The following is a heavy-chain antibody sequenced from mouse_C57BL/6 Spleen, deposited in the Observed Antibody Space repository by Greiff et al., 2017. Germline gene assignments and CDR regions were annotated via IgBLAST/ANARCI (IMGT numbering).Heavy chain of an antibody. CDR3: AREGGSLMDY. D-gene: IGHD6-2*01. CDR2: ISDGGSYT. V-gene: IGHV5-4*01. CDR1: GFTFSSYA. J-gene: IGHJ4*01. Sequence: DVKLQESGGGLVKPGGSLKLSCAASGFTFSSYAMSWVRQTPEKRLEWVATISDGGSYTYYPDNVKGRFTISRDNAKNNLYLQMSHLKSEDTAMYYCAREGGSLMDYWGQGTSVTVSS.